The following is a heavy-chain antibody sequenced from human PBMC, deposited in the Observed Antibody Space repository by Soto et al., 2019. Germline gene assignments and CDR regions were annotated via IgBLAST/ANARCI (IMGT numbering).Heavy chain of an antibody. Sequence: EVQLVESGGGLVQPGGSLRLSCAASGFTFSSYSMNWVRQAPGKGLEWVSYISSSSSTIYSADSVKGRFTISRDNAKNSLYLQMNSLRDEDTAVYYCARGLYYYDSSGYCGYWGQVPLVTFSS. J-gene: IGHJ4*02. CDR1: GFTFSSYS. CDR2: ISSSSSTI. D-gene: IGHD3-22*01. CDR3: ARGLYYYDSSGYCGY. V-gene: IGHV3-48*02.